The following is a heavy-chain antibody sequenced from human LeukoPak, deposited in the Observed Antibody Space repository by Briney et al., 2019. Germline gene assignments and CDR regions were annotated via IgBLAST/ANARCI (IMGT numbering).Heavy chain of an antibody. Sequence: AGGSLRLYCAASGFTFSSYAMHWVRQAPGKGLEYVSAISSNGGSTYYANSVKGRFTISRDNSKNTLYLQMGSLRAEDMAVYYCASGVGAADYWGQGTLVTVSS. V-gene: IGHV3-64*01. CDR1: GFTFSSYA. CDR2: ISSNGGST. J-gene: IGHJ4*02. CDR3: ASGVGAADY. D-gene: IGHD1-26*01.